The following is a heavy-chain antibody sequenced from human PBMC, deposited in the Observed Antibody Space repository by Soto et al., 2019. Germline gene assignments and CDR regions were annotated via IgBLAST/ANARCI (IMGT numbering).Heavy chain of an antibody. CDR2: ISGSGGST. CDR3: AKEGYWIPSSGYVY. CDR1: GCTFSSFG. Sequence: GGSLRLSCTAAGCTFSSFGMSWVRQAPGKGLEWVSAISGSGGSTYYADSVKGRFTISRDNSKNTLYLQMNSLRAEDTAVYYCAKEGYWIPSSGYVYWGQGTLVTVSS. D-gene: IGHD3-22*01. V-gene: IGHV3-23*01. J-gene: IGHJ4*02.